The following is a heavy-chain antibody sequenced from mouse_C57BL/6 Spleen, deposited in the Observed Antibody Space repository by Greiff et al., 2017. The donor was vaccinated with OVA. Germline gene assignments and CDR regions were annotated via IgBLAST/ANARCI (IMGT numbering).Heavy chain of an antibody. V-gene: IGHV14-4*01. CDR3: TRGITTLYFDY. J-gene: IGHJ2*01. D-gene: IGHD2-4*01. Sequence: VQLKESGAELVRPGASVTLSCTASGFNIKDDYMHWVQQRPEQGLAWIGWIDPENGDTEYASKIQGNATITADTSSNTAYLQLSSVTSEDTAVYYCTRGITTLYFDYWGQGTTLTVSS. CDR1: GFNIKDDY. CDR2: IDPENGDT.